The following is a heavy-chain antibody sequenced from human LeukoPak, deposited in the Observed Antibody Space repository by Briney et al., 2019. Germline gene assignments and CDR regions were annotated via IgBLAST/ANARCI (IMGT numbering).Heavy chain of an antibody. V-gene: IGHV3-49*03. CDR1: GFTFGDYA. CDR3: TRPILQYFDWPSPNY. CDR2: IRSKAYGGTT. J-gene: IGHJ4*02. Sequence: GGSPRLSCSTSGFTFGDYAMNWFRQAPGKGLEWVGFIRSKAYGGTTQYAASVKDRFTISRDDSQGIAYLQMNSLKIEDTAVYYCTRPILQYFDWPSPNYWGQGTLVTVSS. D-gene: IGHD3-9*01.